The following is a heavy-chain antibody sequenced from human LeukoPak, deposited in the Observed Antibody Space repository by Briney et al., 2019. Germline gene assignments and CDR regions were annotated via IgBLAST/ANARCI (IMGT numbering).Heavy chain of an antibody. J-gene: IGHJ4*02. Sequence: SETLSLTCTVSGGSISSYYWSWIRQPPGKGLEWIGYIYHSGSTYYNPSLKSRVTISVGRSKNQFSLKLSSVTAADTAVYYCARDKYSSSWFDYWGQGTLVTVSS. CDR1: GGSISSYY. V-gene: IGHV4-59*12. D-gene: IGHD6-13*01. CDR2: IYHSGST. CDR3: ARDKYSSSWFDY.